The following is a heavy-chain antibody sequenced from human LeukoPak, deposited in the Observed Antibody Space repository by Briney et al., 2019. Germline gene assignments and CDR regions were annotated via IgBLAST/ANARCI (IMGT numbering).Heavy chain of an antibody. Sequence: PSETLSLTCTVSGGSIDNYHWSWIRQPPGKGLEWIGYIYYSGSTNYNPSLKSRVTMSLDMSKNQFSLKLNSVIAADTAVYYCARGTGPLYGGRPDYWGRGTLVTVSS. D-gene: IGHD4-23*01. CDR1: GGSIDNYH. CDR3: ARGTGPLYGGRPDY. V-gene: IGHV4-59*08. CDR2: IYYSGST. J-gene: IGHJ4*02.